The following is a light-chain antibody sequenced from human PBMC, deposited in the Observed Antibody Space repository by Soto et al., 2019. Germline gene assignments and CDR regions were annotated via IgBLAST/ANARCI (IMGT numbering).Light chain of an antibody. CDR1: QSVPSNY. CDR2: GAA. CDR3: QQFRRSPYT. J-gene: IGKJ3*01. Sequence: EIVLTQSPGTLSLSPGERATLSCRASQSVPSNYLAWYQQKPGQAPRLLIYGAAGRATGIPDRFSGSGSGTDFTLTISRLEPEDFAVYYCQQFRRSPYTFGPGTKVDSK. V-gene: IGKV3-20*01.